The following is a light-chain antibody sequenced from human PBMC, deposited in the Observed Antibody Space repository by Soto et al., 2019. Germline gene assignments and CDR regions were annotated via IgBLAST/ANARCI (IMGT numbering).Light chain of an antibody. J-gene: IGKJ2*01. Sequence: EIVMTQSPPSLTVTPGEPASISCRSSQRLLHSNGNTYLEWYLQKPGQAPQLLIYLGSNRACGVPDRVSGSEAGTDFTLKISRVEAKDVGVYYCMQALQTPYTFGQGTKLEIK. CDR1: QRLLHSNGNTY. CDR3: MQALQTPYT. CDR2: LGS. V-gene: IGKV2-28*01.